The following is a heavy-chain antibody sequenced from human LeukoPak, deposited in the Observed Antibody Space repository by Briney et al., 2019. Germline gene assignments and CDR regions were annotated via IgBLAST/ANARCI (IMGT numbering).Heavy chain of an antibody. D-gene: IGHD6-19*01. J-gene: IGHJ4*02. V-gene: IGHV3-23*01. CDR3: AKDCSSGWYFFSYFDY. Sequence: GGSLRLSCAASGFTFSNYAMSWVRQAPGKGLEWVSAISGSGGSTYYADSVKGRFTISRDNSKNTLYLQMNSLRAEDTAVYYCAKDCSSGWYFFSYFDYWGQGTLVTVSS. CDR1: GFTFSNYA. CDR2: ISGSGGST.